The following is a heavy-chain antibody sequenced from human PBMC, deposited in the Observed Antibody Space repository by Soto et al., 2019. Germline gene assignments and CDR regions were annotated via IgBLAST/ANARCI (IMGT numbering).Heavy chain of an antibody. V-gene: IGHV3-21*01. D-gene: IGHD6-13*01. CDR2: ISSSSSYI. J-gene: IGHJ6*02. CDR1: GFTFSSYS. CDR3: ARLGIAAAGHVYYYYYGMEV. Sequence: PGGSLRLSCAAPGFTFSSYSMNWVRQAPGKGLKWVSSISSSSSYIYYADSVKGRFTISRDNAKNSLYLQMNSLRAEDTAVYYCARLGIAAAGHVYYYYYGMEVWGQGTTVTVSS.